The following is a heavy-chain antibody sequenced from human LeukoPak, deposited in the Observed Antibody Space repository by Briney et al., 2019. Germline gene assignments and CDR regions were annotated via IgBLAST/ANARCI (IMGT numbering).Heavy chain of an antibody. D-gene: IGHD2-2*01. V-gene: IGHV4-59*11. Sequence: SETLSLTCIVSGGSINSHYWSWIRQPPGKGLEWIGDIHYTGTTKYNPSVKSRVTISVVTSKNQFSLKLSSVTAADTAVYYCARLSPYCSSTSCYLDYWGQGTLVTVSS. J-gene: IGHJ4*02. CDR1: GGSINSHY. CDR2: IHYTGTT. CDR3: ARLSPYCSSTSCYLDY.